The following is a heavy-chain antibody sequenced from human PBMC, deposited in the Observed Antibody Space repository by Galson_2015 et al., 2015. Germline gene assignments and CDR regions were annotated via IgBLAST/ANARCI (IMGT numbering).Heavy chain of an antibody. Sequence: DTLSLTCTVSGGPSSSDFWSWIRPPPGRGLEWIGSIYYGGTTNHTPSLKGRITMSLDTSKDQFSLNLRSVTAADTAVYYCARQREGVKYCSAYSCSKNFDYKYYYMDVWGKGTTVTVSS. CDR3: ARQREGVKYCSAYSCSKNFDYKYYYMDV. CDR1: GGPSSSDF. J-gene: IGHJ6*03. CDR2: IYYGGTT. V-gene: IGHV4-59*08. D-gene: IGHD2-15*01.